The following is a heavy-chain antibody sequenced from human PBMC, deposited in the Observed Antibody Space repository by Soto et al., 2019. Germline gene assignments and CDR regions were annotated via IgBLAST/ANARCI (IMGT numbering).Heavy chain of an antibody. Sequence: SETLSLTCTVSGGSISSYYWSWIRQPPGKGLEWIGFIYYSGSTNSNPSLKIRFTISVDTSKNHFSLKLSSLTVADTAVYYCASDYGDYYFDYWGQGTLVTVSS. CDR3: ASDYGDYYFDY. CDR1: GGSISSYY. CDR2: IYYSGST. D-gene: IGHD4-17*01. J-gene: IGHJ4*02. V-gene: IGHV4-59*01.